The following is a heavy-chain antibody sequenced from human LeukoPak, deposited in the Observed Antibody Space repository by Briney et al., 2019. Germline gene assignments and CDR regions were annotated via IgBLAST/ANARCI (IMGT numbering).Heavy chain of an antibody. Sequence: GASVKVSCKASGYTFTDFYMHWVRQAPGQGLEWMGWINPNSGGTNYAQRFQGRVTMTRDTSISTAYMELSRLRSDDTAVYYCARAGMSSDYTPNDYWGQGTLVTVSS. J-gene: IGHJ4*02. V-gene: IGHV1-2*02. CDR3: ARAGMSSDYTPNDY. CDR2: INPNSGGT. D-gene: IGHD3-3*01. CDR1: GYTFTDFY.